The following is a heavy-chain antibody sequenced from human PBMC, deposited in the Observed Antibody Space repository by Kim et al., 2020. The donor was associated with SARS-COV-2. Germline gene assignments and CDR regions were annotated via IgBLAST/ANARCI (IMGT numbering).Heavy chain of an antibody. D-gene: IGHD1-26*01. Sequence: SVKVSCKASGGTFSSYAISWVRQAPGQGLEWMGGIIPIFGTANYAQKFQGRVTITADESTSTAYMELSSLRSEDTAVYYCARVSRWKLPYYYYGMDVWGQGTTVTVSS. J-gene: IGHJ6*02. CDR2: IIPIFGTA. CDR1: GGTFSSYA. CDR3: ARVSRWKLPYYYYGMDV. V-gene: IGHV1-69*13.